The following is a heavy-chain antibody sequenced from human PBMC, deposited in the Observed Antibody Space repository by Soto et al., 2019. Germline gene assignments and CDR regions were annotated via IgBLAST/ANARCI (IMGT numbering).Heavy chain of an antibody. Sequence: VGSLRLSCEGSGFSLRDYYMSWIRQAPGKGLEWVSYISSGGSSTFYTESVKGRFTISRDIAKNSLHLQMNSLRVEDTAVYFCARRGPLNNTVVVPDYFGLDVWGQGTTVTVSS. CDR2: ISSGGSST. CDR1: GFSLRDYY. D-gene: IGHD2-15*01. J-gene: IGHJ6*02. CDR3: ARRGPLNNTVVVPDYFGLDV. V-gene: IGHV3-11*01.